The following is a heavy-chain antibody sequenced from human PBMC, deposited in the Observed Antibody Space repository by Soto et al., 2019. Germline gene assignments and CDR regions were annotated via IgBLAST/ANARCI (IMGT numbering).Heavy chain of an antibody. CDR2: IIPIFGTT. Sequence: QVQLVQSAAEVRRPGSSVKVSCKASGGSFSNHVINWVRQAPGQGLEWLGEIIPIFGTTNYAQEFRGRVTFTADETTTTAYMDLSGLRSDETAVYYCATDQTRVGTYCGNSLDYWGQGSLVTVSP. J-gene: IGHJ4*02. CDR1: GGSFSNHV. CDR3: ATDQTRVGTYCGNSLDY. V-gene: IGHV1-69*12. D-gene: IGHD1-26*01.